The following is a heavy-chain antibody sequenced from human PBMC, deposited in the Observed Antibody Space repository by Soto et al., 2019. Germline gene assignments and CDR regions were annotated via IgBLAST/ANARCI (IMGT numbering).Heavy chain of an antibody. J-gene: IGHJ5*02. CDR1: GGSISSGGYY. V-gene: IGHV4-31*03. CDR2: IYYSGST. D-gene: IGHD4-17*01. Sequence: PSETLSLTCTASGGSISSGGYYWSWIRQHPGKGLEWIGYIYYSGSTYYNPSLKSRVTISVGTSKNQFSLKLSSVTAADTAVYYCARDYGGNSDWFDPWGQGTLVTVSS. CDR3: ARDYGGNSDWFDP.